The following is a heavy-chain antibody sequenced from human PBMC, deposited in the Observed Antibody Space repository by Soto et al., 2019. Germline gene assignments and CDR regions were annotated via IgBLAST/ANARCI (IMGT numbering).Heavy chain of an antibody. Sequence: QVQLVESGGGVVQPGRSLRLSCAASGFTFSSYAMHWVRQAPGKGLEWVAVISYDGSNKYYADSVKGRFTISRDNFKNTWYVQMNSLRAEDTAVYYCARDKSPYSSGWHNRPFASWAQGTLVTVSS. J-gene: IGHJ4*02. CDR3: ARDKSPYSSGWHNRPFAS. V-gene: IGHV3-30-3*01. CDR2: ISYDGSNK. CDR1: GFTFSSYA. D-gene: IGHD6-19*01.